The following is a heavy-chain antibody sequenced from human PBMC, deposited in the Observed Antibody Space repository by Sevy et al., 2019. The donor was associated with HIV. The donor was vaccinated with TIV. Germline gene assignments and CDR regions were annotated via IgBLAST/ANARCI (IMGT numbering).Heavy chain of an antibody. D-gene: IGHD5-18*01. CDR1: GFTVSSNY. J-gene: IGHJ4*02. V-gene: IGHV3-66*01. CDR3: ARAKSGSSYGLNS. CDR2: IYSDGTT. Sequence: GGSLRLSCAASGFTVSSNYMTWVRQAPGKGLEGVSVIYSDGTTYHADSVKDRFTISRDNSKNTLFLEMNSLRAEDTAFYYCARAKSGSSYGLNSWGQGTLVTVSS.